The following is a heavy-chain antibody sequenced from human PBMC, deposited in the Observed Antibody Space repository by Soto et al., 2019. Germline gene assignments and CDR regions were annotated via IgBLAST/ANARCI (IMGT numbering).Heavy chain of an antibody. J-gene: IGHJ6*02. V-gene: IGHV1-18*01. CDR2: ISAYNGNT. Sequence: ASVKVSCKASGYTFPSYGISWVRQAPGQGLEWMGWISAYNGNTNYAQKLQGRVTMTTDTSTSTAYMELRSLRSDDTAVYYCARDRVGATTSYYYYYGMDVWGQGTTVTVSS. CDR1: GYTFPSYG. CDR3: ARDRVGATTSYYYYYGMDV. D-gene: IGHD1-26*01.